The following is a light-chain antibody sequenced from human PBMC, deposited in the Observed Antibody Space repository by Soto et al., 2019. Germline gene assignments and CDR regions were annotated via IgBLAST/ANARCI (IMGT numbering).Light chain of an antibody. J-gene: IGLJ1*01. V-gene: IGLV2-14*01. Sequence: QSALTQPRSVSGSPGQSVTISCTGTSSDVGGYDFVSWYQQHPGKAPKLMVFEVSNRPSGVSYRFSGSKSGNTASLTISGLQAEDEADYFCSSYSISTAYLFGTGTKVTVL. CDR1: SSDVGGYDF. CDR3: SSYSISTAYL. CDR2: EVS.